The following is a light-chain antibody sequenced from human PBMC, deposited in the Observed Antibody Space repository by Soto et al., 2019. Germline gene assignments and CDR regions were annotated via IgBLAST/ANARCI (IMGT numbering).Light chain of an antibody. CDR3: MQGTHWPIT. J-gene: IGKJ5*01. CDR1: QSLVHSDGSAF. CDR2: KVS. V-gene: IGKV2-30*02. Sequence: VVMTQSPLSLPVPLGQPSSISCRSNQSLVHSDGSAFFSWFQQRPGRSPMRLIYKVSKRDSGVPARFSGSGSGTYFALKISRVEAEDVGVYYCMQGTHWPITFGQGTRLEIK.